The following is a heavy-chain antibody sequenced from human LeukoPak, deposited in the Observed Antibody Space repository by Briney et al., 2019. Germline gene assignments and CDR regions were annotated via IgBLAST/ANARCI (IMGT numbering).Heavy chain of an antibody. V-gene: IGHV4-39*07. CDR1: GGSISSSSYY. J-gene: IGHJ3*02. CDR3: ARVRVGGYQSPDAFDI. Sequence: PSETLSLTCTVSGGSISSSSYYWGWIRQPPGKGLEWIGSIYYSGSTYYNPSLKSRVTISVDTSKNQFSLKLSSVTAADTAVYYCARVRVGGYQSPDAFDIWGQGTMVTVSS. D-gene: IGHD3-22*01. CDR2: IYYSGST.